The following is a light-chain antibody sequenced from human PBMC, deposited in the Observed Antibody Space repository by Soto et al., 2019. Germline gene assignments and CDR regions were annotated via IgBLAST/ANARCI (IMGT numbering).Light chain of an antibody. V-gene: IGKV1-5*03. CDR2: KAS. CDR3: QQYNSYWT. CDR1: QNINTW. Sequence: GDRVTITCRASQNINTWLAWYQQKPGKAPSLLIYKASTLESGVPSRFNGSGSGTEFTLTISSLQPADFATYYCQQYNSYWTFGPGTKVDIK. J-gene: IGKJ1*01.